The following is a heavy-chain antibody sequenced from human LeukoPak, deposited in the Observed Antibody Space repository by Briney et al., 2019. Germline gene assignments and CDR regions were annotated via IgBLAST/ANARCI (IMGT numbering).Heavy chain of an antibody. CDR1: EFTFTSYE. D-gene: IGHD6-6*01. J-gene: IGHJ3*02. CDR2: ISSSGNTI. Sequence: AGGSLRLSCPPPEFTFTSYELNLVRQAPRNGLEWVSYISSSGNTISYGDSVKGRFTIYRDNARKSLYLQVISLRAEDTAVYYCARGPSIAARYDAFDIWGQGTMVTVFS. V-gene: IGHV3-48*03. CDR3: ARGPSIAARYDAFDI.